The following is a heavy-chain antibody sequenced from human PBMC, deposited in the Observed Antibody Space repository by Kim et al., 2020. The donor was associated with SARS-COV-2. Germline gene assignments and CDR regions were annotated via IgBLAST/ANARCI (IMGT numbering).Heavy chain of an antibody. CDR2: IYYSGST. V-gene: IGHV4-39*01. D-gene: IGHD1-1*01. Sequence: SETLSLTCTVSGGSISSSSYYWGWIRQPPGKGLEWIGSIYYSGSTYYNPSLKSRVTISVDTSKNQFSLKLSSVTAADTAVYYCAGLFDDGGVDYWGQGTLVTVSS. J-gene: IGHJ4*02. CDR1: GGSISSSSYY. CDR3: AGLFDDGGVDY.